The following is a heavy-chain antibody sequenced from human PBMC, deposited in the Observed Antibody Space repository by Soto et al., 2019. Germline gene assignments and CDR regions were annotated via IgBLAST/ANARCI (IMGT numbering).Heavy chain of an antibody. Sequence: ASVKVSCKASGYTFTSYAMHWVRQAPGQRLEWMGWINAGNGNTKYSQNFQDRVTIARDTSANTAFMELSSLRSEDTAVYYCARGSAAAGQYYFDYWAQETRVTVSS. J-gene: IGHJ4*02. CDR1: GYTFTSYA. D-gene: IGHD6-13*01. V-gene: IGHV1-3*01. CDR2: INAGNGNT. CDR3: ARGSAAAGQYYFDY.